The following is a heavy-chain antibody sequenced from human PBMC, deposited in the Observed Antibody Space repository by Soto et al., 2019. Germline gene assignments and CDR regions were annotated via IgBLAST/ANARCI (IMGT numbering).Heavy chain of an antibody. CDR3: ARGRDVVVPAKTGWFDP. J-gene: IGHJ5*02. D-gene: IGHD2-2*01. Sequence: QVQLQQWGAGLLKPSETLSLTCAVYGGSFSGYYWSWIRQPPGKGLEWIGEIDNSGSTNYNPSLKSRVTISVDTSKNQFALKLSSVTAADTAVYYCARGRDVVVPAKTGWFDPWGQGTLVTVSS. CDR1: GGSFSGYY. CDR2: IDNSGST. V-gene: IGHV4-34*01.